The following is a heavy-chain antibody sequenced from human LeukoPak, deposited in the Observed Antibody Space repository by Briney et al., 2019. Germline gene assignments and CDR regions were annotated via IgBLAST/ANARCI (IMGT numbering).Heavy chain of an antibody. V-gene: IGHV1-8*01. D-gene: IGHD6-6*01. Sequence: ASVKVSCKASGYTFTSYDINWVRQATGQGLEWMGWMNPNSGNTGYAQKFQGRVTMTRNTSISTAYMELSSLRAEDTAVYYCARDRSPANTFIAARACDYWGQGTLVTVSS. CDR1: GYTFTSYD. CDR2: MNPNSGNT. CDR3: ARDRSPANTFIAARACDY. J-gene: IGHJ4*02.